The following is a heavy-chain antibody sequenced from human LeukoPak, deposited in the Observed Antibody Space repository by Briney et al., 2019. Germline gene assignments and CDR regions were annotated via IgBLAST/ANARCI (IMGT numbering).Heavy chain of an antibody. V-gene: IGHV4-34*01. Sequence: SETLSLTCAVYGGSFSGYYWSWIRQPPGKGLEWIGEINHSGSTNYNPSLKSRVTISVDTSKNQFSLKLSSVTAADTAVYYCRGDYSNYDAQNWFDPWGQGTLVTVSS. CDR3: RGDYSNYDAQNWFDP. CDR1: GGSFSGYY. CDR2: INHSGST. D-gene: IGHD4-11*01. J-gene: IGHJ5*02.